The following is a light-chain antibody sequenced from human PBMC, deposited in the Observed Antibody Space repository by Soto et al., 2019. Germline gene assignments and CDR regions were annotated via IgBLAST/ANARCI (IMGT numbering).Light chain of an antibody. CDR1: QSVSSDF. V-gene: IGKV3-20*01. CDR3: QQYDSSPYT. J-gene: IGKJ2*01. Sequence: EIVLSQSPGTLSFSPGERATLSCRASQSVSSDFLAWYQQKPGQAPRLLIYGASSRATGIPGRFSGSGSGTDFSLTINRLEPEDFAVYYCQQYDSSPYTFGQGTKVDIK. CDR2: GAS.